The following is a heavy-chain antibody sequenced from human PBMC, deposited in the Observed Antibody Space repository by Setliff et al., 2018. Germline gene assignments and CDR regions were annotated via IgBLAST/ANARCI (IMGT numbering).Heavy chain of an antibody. V-gene: IGHV3-7*03. CDR3: TLANCDANCAGLNWFDP. D-gene: IGHD2-21*02. CDR2: IKGDGSEK. CDR1: AFTFKNYW. J-gene: IGHJ5*02. Sequence: PGGSLRLSCAASAFTFKNYWMSWVRQAPGKGLEWVANIKGDGSEKFYLDSVKGRFTISRDNAKNSLYLQMNSLKTEDTAVYYCTLANCDANCAGLNWFDPWGQGTLVTVSS.